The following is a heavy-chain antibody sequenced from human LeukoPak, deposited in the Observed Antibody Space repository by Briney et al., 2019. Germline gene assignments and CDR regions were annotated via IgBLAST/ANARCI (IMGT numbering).Heavy chain of an antibody. CDR1: GFTFSNAW. D-gene: IGHD6-19*01. V-gene: IGHV3-15*01. Sequence: PGGSLRLSCAASGFTFSNAWMSWVRQAPGKGLEWVGRIKSKTDGGTTDYAAPVKGRFTISRDDSKNTLYLQMNSLKTEDTAAYYCTTIWYSSGWYVYPLEVSGAFDIWGQGTMVTVSS. J-gene: IGHJ3*02. CDR3: TTIWYSSGWYVYPLEVSGAFDI. CDR2: IKSKTDGGTT.